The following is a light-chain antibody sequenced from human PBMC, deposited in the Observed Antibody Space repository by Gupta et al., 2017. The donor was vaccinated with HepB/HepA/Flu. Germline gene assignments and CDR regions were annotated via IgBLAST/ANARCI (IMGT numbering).Light chain of an antibody. V-gene: IGKV1-33*01. J-gene: IGKJ4*01. CDR2: DAS. CDR1: HDITNY. CDR3: QQYDDHPLT. Sequence: DIQMTQSPSSLSASVGDRVTIACQASHDITNYLNWYQQKPGKAPNLLISDASNLETGVPSRFSGSGSGTDFTFTISILHPEDIATYYCQQYDDHPLTFGGGTKVEIK.